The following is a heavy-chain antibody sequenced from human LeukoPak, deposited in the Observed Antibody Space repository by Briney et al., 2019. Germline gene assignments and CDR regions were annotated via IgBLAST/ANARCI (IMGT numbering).Heavy chain of an antibody. D-gene: IGHD2-15*01. J-gene: IGHJ4*02. CDR1: GYTFINNW. CDR3: ARTILSGGFYLDY. Sequence: ASVKISCKASGYTFINNWMHWVRQAPGQGLEWVGLINPTGTTTLYAQKFQGRVTLTRDMSTSTDYMELRSLKSEDTAVYYCARTILSGGFYLDYWGQGTLVTVSS. V-gene: IGHV1-46*01. CDR2: INPTGTTT.